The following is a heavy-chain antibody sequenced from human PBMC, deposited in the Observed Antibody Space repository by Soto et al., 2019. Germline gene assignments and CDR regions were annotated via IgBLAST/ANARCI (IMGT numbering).Heavy chain of an antibody. Sequence: GGSLRLSCAASGFTFDDYAMHWVRQAPGKGLEWVSGISWNSGIIGYADSVKGRFTISRDNAKNTLYLQMNSLRAEDTAVYYCARDQGYSHYWGQGTLVTVSS. J-gene: IGHJ4*02. D-gene: IGHD5-18*01. CDR1: GFTFDDYA. V-gene: IGHV3-9*01. CDR3: ARDQGYSHY. CDR2: ISWNSGII.